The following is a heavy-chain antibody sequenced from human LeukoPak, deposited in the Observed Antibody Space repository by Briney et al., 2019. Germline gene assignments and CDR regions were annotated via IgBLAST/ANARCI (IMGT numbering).Heavy chain of an antibody. D-gene: IGHD6-13*01. V-gene: IGHV4-59*08. Sequence: SETLSLTCTVSGGSISGYYWSWIRQPPGKGLEWIGHINYSGSTDYKPSLKSRVTISVDTSENQFSLKLSSVTAADTAVFYCARTISGWYYFDYWGQGTLVTVSS. CDR2: INYSGST. CDR1: GGSISGYY. CDR3: ARTISGWYYFDY. J-gene: IGHJ4*02.